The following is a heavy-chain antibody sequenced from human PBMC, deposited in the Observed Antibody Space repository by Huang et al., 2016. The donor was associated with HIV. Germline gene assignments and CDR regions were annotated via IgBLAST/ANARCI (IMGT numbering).Heavy chain of an antibody. D-gene: IGHD3-16*01. V-gene: IGHV1-18*04. CDR2: ISGDNVST. J-gene: IGHJ4*02. CDR1: GYKFHIYE. Sequence: QIHLVQSGPEVKQPGASVKVSCKASGYKFHIYEITWVRQTPGQGLEWRGWISGDNVSTRFAQKYQDILTMTTDVSTSTAYLELRSLRLDDTAVYYCARTKGEFDFWGQGALVTVSS. CDR3: ARTKGEFDF.